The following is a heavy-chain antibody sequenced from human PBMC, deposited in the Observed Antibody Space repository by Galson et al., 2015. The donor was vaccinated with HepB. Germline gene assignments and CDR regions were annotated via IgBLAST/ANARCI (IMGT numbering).Heavy chain of an antibody. J-gene: IGHJ6*02. CDR3: ASVAYYDFWSGYPQRSKDYYGMDV. Sequence: SLRLSCAASGFTFSSYAMHWVRQAPGKGLEWEAVISYDGSNKYYADSVKGRFTISRDNSKNTLYLQMNSLRAEDTAVYYCASVAYYDFWSGYPQRSKDYYGMDVWGQGTTVTVSS. V-gene: IGHV3-30-3*01. D-gene: IGHD3-3*01. CDR2: ISYDGSNK. CDR1: GFTFSSYA.